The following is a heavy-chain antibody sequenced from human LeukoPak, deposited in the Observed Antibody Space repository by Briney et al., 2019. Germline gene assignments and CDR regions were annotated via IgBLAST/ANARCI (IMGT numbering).Heavy chain of an antibody. J-gene: IGHJ4*02. D-gene: IGHD1-26*01. CDR1: GYSISSGYY. CDR3: ASGSYTHYYFDY. V-gene: IGHV4-38-2*02. CDR2: IYHSGST. Sequence: SQTLSLTCTVSGYSISSGYYWGWIRQPPGKGLEWIGSIYHSGSTYCNPSLKSRVTISVDTSKNQFSLKLSSVTAADTAVYYCASGSYTHYYFDYWGQGTLVTVSS.